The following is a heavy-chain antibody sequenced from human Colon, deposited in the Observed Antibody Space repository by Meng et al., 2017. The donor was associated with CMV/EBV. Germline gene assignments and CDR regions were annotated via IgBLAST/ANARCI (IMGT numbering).Heavy chain of an antibody. J-gene: IGHJ4*02. V-gene: IGHV1-18*01. CDR1: GYSFVSYG. Sequence: ASVKVSCKTSGYSFVSYGVAWVRQAPGQGLEWMGWISGNHANNNNLKYAERFQGRVTLTTDTSTTTAYMELRGLRSDDTGVYYCARDISGGGSTSQIPFDSWGQGTEVTVSS. CDR2: ISGNHANNNNL. D-gene: IGHD2-2*01. CDR3: ARDISGGGSTSQIPFDS.